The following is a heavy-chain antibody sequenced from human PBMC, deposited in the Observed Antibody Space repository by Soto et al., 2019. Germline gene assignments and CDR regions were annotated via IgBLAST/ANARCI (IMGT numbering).Heavy chain of an antibody. J-gene: IGHJ6*02. Sequence: QLQLQESGPGLVKPSETLSLTCTVSGASVTSSTYYWGWIRQPPGKGLEWIGSIYYSGSTYYNPXXXXXXXXXXXXXXXXXXXXXXXXXAADTAVYYCANDYGDYKSYYGMDVWGQGTTVTVSS. CDR2: IYYSGST. CDR3: ANDYGDYKSYYGMDV. V-gene: IGHV4-39*01. CDR1: GASVTSSTYY. D-gene: IGHD4-17*01.